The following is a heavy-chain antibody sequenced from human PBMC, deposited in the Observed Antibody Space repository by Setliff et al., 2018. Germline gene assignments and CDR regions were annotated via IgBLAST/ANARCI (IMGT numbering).Heavy chain of an antibody. D-gene: IGHD2-15*01. CDR1: GFTFSSYS. J-gene: IGHJ4*02. CDR3: AKGGTYRYFDY. Sequence: GGSLRLSCAASGFTFSSYSIHWVRQAPGKGLEWVAVVSHDENTKYYADSVKDRFIISRDNSKNTVYLQMNSLRAADTAVYHCAKGGTYRYFDYWGQETPVTVSS. V-gene: IGHV3-30*04. CDR2: VSHDENTK.